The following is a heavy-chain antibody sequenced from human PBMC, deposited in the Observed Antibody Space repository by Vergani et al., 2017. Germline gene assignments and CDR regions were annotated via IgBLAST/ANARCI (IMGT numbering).Heavy chain of an antibody. Sequence: QVQLQESGPGLVKPSQTLSLTCTVSGGSISSGSYYWSWIRQPAGKGLEWIGRIYTSGSTNYNPSLKSRVTISVDTSKNQFSLKLSSVTAADTAVYYCARFGVGGATREGFDYWGQGTLVTVSS. CDR3: ARFGVGGATREGFDY. CDR2: IYTSGST. V-gene: IGHV4-61*02. D-gene: IGHD1-26*01. J-gene: IGHJ4*02. CDR1: GGSISSGSYY.